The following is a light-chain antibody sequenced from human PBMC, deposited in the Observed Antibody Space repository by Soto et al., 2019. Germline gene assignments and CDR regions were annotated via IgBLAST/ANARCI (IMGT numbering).Light chain of an antibody. Sequence: DIQMTQSPATLSASVGDRVTITCRASHSINIWLAWYQQKPGKAPKLLIYRASTLETGVPSRFSGSGSGTEFTLTISSLQPDDSATYYCQQYDVLWTFGQGTKVEIK. CDR3: QQYDVLWT. J-gene: IGKJ1*01. CDR2: RAS. CDR1: HSINIW. V-gene: IGKV1-5*03.